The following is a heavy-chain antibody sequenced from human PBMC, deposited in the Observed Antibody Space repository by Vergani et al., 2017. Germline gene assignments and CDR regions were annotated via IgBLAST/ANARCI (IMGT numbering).Heavy chain of an antibody. CDR1: GFSFSSYT. V-gene: IGHV3-21*02. J-gene: IGHJ6*02. Sequence: EVQLVESGGGLVKPGGSLRLSCAASGFSFSSYTMNWVRQAPGKGLEWVSSINSGGDSVYYEDSVKGRFTISRDNANNSLYLQMNSLRAEDTAVYYCASFSDFYDYYSGVEVWGQGTAVTVSS. CDR3: ASFSDFYDYYSGVEV. CDR2: INSGGDSV. D-gene: IGHD2-21*02.